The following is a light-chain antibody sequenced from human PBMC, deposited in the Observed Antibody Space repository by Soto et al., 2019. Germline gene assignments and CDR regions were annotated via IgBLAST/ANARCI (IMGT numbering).Light chain of an antibody. CDR3: SSYTSSSTLLYV. CDR2: NVI. J-gene: IGLJ1*01. CDR1: SSDVGGYNY. V-gene: IGLV2-14*01. Sequence: QSVLTQPASVSGSPGQSITISCTGTSSDVGGYNYVSWYQQHPGKAPKLMIYNVINRPSGVSNRFSGSKSGNTASLTISGLQAEDEAEYYCSSYTSSSTLLYVFGTGTKLTVL.